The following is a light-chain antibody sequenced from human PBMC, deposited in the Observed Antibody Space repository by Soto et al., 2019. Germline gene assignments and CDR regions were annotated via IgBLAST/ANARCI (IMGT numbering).Light chain of an antibody. Sequence: EIVLTQSPGTLSLSPGERATLSCRASQSVSSSYLAWYQQKPGQAPTLLIYGASSRDTGIPDRFSGSGSGTDFTLTISRLEPEDFAVDYCQQYGSSPYTFGQGTKLEIK. CDR2: GAS. J-gene: IGKJ2*01. CDR1: QSVSSSY. CDR3: QQYGSSPYT. V-gene: IGKV3-20*01.